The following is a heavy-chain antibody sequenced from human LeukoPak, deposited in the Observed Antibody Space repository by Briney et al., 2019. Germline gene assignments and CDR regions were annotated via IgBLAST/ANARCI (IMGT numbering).Heavy chain of an antibody. J-gene: IGHJ4*02. D-gene: IGHD2-2*01. CDR3: ARVPATVNTAAGAPFGY. CDR1: GGSISSGSYY. V-gene: IGHV4-61*02. CDR2: IYTSGST. Sequence: SQTLSLTCTVSGGSISSGSYYWSWIRQPAGKGLEWIGRIYTSGSTNSNPSLKSRVTISVDTSKNQFSLKLSSVTAADTDVYYCARVPATVNTAAGAPFGYWGQGTLVTVSS.